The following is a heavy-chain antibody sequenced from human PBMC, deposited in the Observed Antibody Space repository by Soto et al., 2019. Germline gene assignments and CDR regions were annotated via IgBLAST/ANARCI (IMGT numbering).Heavy chain of an antibody. Sequence: PGGSLRLSCAASGFTFDDYTMHWVRQAPGKGLEWVSLISWDGGSTYYADSVEGRFTISRDNSKNSLYLQMNSLRTEETALYYCAKDMIAAPPAHYYYYGMDVWGQGTTVTVSS. D-gene: IGHD6-13*01. CDR2: ISWDGGST. J-gene: IGHJ6*02. CDR3: AKDMIAAPPAHYYYYGMDV. CDR1: GFTFDDYT. V-gene: IGHV3-43*01.